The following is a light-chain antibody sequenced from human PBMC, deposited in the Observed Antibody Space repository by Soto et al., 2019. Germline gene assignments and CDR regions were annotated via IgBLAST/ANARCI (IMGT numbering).Light chain of an antibody. Sequence: DIQMTQSPSTLSASVGDRVTITCRASQSISSWLAWYQQKPGKAPNLLISKASSLESRVPSRFSGSGSGTEFTLTISSLQPADFGTYYCQQYNGYPLTFGGGTKIEIK. CDR3: QQYNGYPLT. V-gene: IGKV1-5*03. CDR1: QSISSW. J-gene: IGKJ4*01. CDR2: KAS.